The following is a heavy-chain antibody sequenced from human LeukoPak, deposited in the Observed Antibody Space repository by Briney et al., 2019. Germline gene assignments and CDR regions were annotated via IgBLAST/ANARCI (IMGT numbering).Heavy chain of an antibody. CDR1: GFSFGEYA. V-gene: IGHV3-49*03. CDR2: IRSKAYSGSA. Sequence: GGSLRLSCVTSGFSFGEYAISWFRQAPGRGLEWVGFIRSKAYSGSAESAASVKGRFTFSRYDSKSIAYLQMTSLKSDDTAVYYCSRDSVAGIYFFDYWGQGTLVTVSS. CDR3: SRDSVAGIYFFDY. D-gene: IGHD6-19*01. J-gene: IGHJ4*02.